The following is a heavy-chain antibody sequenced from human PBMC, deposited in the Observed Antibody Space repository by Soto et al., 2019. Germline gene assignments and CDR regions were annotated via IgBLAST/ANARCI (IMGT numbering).Heavy chain of an antibody. CDR3: AKETPYSSSWLRAFDI. J-gene: IGHJ3*02. Sequence: GGSLRLSCAASGFTFDDYAMHWVRQAPGKGLEWVSGISWNSGSIGYADSVKGRFTISRDNAKNSLYLQMNSLRAEDTALYYCAKETPYSSSWLRAFDIWGQGTMVTVSS. CDR1: GFTFDDYA. V-gene: IGHV3-9*01. CDR2: ISWNSGSI. D-gene: IGHD6-13*01.